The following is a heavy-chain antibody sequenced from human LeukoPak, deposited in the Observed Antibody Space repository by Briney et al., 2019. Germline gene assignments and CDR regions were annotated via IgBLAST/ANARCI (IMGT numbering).Heavy chain of an antibody. CDR1: GYIFTNYY. CDR2: INPSVGGT. Sequence: ASVKVSRKASGYIFTNYYMHWVRQAPGQGLEWMGLINPSVGGTSYAQKFQGRITMTRDTSTSTVYMELSGLTFEDAAVYYCTREYSSGWFSHWGQGTLVTVSP. V-gene: IGHV1-46*01. CDR3: TREYSSGWFSH. J-gene: IGHJ5*02. D-gene: IGHD6-19*01.